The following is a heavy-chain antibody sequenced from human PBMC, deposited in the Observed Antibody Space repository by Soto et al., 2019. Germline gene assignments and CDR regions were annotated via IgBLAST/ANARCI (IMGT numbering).Heavy chain of an antibody. J-gene: IGHJ3*02. CDR2: ISSSSSFI. V-gene: IGHV3-21*01. Sequence: GSLRLSCAASGFTFSIYSMNWVRQAPGKGLEWVSSISSSSSFIYYADSVKGRFTISRDNAKNSLYLQMNSLRAEDTAVYYCARVFGQLVRDAFDIWGQGTMVTVSS. CDR3: ARVFGQLVRDAFDI. D-gene: IGHD6-6*01. CDR1: GFTFSIYS.